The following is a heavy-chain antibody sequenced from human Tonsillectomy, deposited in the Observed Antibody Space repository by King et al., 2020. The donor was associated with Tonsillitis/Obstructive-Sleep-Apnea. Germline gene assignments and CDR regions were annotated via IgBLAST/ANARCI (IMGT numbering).Heavy chain of an antibody. V-gene: IGHV5-51*01. CDR1: GYSFTSYW. Sequence: VQLVESGAEVKKPGESLKISCKGSGYSFTSYWIGWVRQMPGKGLEWMGIIYPGDSDTGYSPSFQGQVTISADKSISTAYLQWSSLKASDTAMYYCAGYYDSSGYFLGAFDIWGQGTTVTVSS. D-gene: IGHD3-22*01. J-gene: IGHJ3*02. CDR2: IYPGDSDT. CDR3: AGYYDSSGYFLGAFDI.